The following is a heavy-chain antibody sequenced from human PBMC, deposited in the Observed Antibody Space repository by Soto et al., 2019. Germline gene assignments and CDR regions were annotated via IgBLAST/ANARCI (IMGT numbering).Heavy chain of an antibody. Sequence: KTSETLSLTCAVSGASTSSSSYCWGWIRQSPGKELEWIGSIYFSGSTYYNPSLKSRVTISLDTSKDQFSLKLSSVTAADTAIYYCATRILGYTAVVTPVPHHFDSWGQGTLVTVSS. J-gene: IGHJ4*02. CDR3: ATRILGYTAVVTPVPHHFDS. D-gene: IGHD2-21*02. CDR1: GASTSSSSYC. V-gene: IGHV4-39*01. CDR2: IYFSGST.